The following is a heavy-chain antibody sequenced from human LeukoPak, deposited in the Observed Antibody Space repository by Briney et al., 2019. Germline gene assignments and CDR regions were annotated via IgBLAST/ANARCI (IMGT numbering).Heavy chain of an antibody. D-gene: IGHD5-18*01. CDR1: ARSISSGAYY. J-gene: IGHJ5*02. Sequence: SQTLSLTCTVSARSISSGAYYWSWLRQHPEKGLEWIAYIYDTGSTYYNPSLKSRITTSVDTSKNQFSLKLSSVAAADTAVYYCASSPRGYDYGYKWFDPWGQGTLVTVSS. V-gene: IGHV4-31*03. CDR3: ASSPRGYDYGYKWFDP. CDR2: IYDTGST.